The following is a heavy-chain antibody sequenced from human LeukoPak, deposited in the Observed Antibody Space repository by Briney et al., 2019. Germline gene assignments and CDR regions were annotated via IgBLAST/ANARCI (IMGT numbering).Heavy chain of an antibody. D-gene: IGHD3-3*01. CDR2: INPKSGST. J-gene: IGHJ4*02. V-gene: IGHV1-2*02. CDR1: GYTFMDYY. Sequence: ASVKDSCKASGYTFMDYYMHWVRQAPGQGPEWMGWINPKSGSTYCAQKFQGRVTLTRDTSISTAYMELSGLTYDDTAVYYCARAGFWSSWYYFDYWGQGTLVTVSS. CDR3: ARAGFWSSWYYFDY.